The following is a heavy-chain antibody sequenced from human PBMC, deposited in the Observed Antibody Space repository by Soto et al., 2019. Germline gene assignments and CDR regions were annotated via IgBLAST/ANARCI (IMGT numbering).Heavy chain of an antibody. CDR3: VTAVRTRLDN. CDR2: IRQSGDRS. CDR1: AFTFSTYA. V-gene: IGHV3-23*01. J-gene: IGHJ4*02. D-gene: IGHD3-10*01. Sequence: PGGSLRLSCVASAFTFSTYAMSWVRQAPGKGLEWVSSIRQSGDRSSYADSAKGRFTISRDNSKNTLYLQMNGLRLDDTAVYYCVTAVRTRLDNWGPGTPVTVSS.